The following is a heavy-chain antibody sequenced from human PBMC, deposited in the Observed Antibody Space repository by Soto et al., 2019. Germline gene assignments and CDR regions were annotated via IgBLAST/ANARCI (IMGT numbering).Heavy chain of an antibody. Sequence: GGSLRLSCVASGFSFSSHTLTWVRQAPGKGLGWVSSISSSGRYIYYADSVKGRFTISRDNAKNLVSLQMKSLGPEDTAVYYCARDHPLGPYMDVWGRGATVTVSS. CDR2: ISSSGRYI. V-gene: IGHV3-21*01. D-gene: IGHD7-27*01. J-gene: IGHJ6*03. CDR1: GFSFSSHT. CDR3: ARDHPLGPYMDV.